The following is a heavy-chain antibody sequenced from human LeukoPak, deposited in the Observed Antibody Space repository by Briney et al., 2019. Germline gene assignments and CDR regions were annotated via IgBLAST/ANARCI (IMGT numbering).Heavy chain of an antibody. CDR2: IHHDGIT. CDR1: GYSISSGYF. V-gene: IGHV4-38-2*02. J-gene: IGHJ4*02. Sequence: PSETLSLTCSISGYSISSGYFWGWIRQPPGKGLEWIGNIHHDGITYYNPSLKSRVTISLDPSKNQFSLKLTSVAAADTAVYYCARARIDLRYFDWLLYPYFDYWGQGTLVTVSS. CDR3: ARARIDLRYFDWLLYPYFDY. D-gene: IGHD3-9*01.